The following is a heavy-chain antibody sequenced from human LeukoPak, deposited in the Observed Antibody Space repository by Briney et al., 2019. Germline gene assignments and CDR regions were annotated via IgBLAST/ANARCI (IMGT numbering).Heavy chain of an antibody. V-gene: IGHV3-7*01. Sequence: PGGSLRLSCAASGFTFSSYWMSWVRKAPGKGLEWVANIKQDGSEKYYVDSVKGRFTISRDNAKNSLYLQMNSLRAEDTAVYYCAREEHYDFWSGCYYYYGMDVWGQGTTVTVSS. CDR3: AREEHYDFWSGCYYYYGMDV. D-gene: IGHD3-3*01. CDR2: IKQDGSEK. CDR1: GFTFSSYW. J-gene: IGHJ6*02.